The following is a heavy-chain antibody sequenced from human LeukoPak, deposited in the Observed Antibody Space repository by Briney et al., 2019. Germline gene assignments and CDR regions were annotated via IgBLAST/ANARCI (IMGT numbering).Heavy chain of an antibody. V-gene: IGHV1-46*01. CDR2: INPSGGST. D-gene: IGHD3-10*01. Sequence: GASVKVSCKASGYTFTSYYMHWVRQAPGQGLEWMGIINPSGGSTSYAQKFQGRVTMTRDTSTSTVYMELSSLRSEDTAVYYCARDPPYYYGSGSYAFDIWGQGTMVTVSS. CDR3: ARDPPYYYGSGSYAFDI. J-gene: IGHJ3*02. CDR1: GYTFTSYY.